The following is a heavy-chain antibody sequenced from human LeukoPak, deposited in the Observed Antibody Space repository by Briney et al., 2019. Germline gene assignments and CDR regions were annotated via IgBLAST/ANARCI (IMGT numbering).Heavy chain of an antibody. Sequence: PGGSLRLSCVASGFTFSDYEMNWVRQAPGKGLEWISYISTGGDTIRYADSVKGRFTISRDNAKNSLYLQMDSLRAEDTAVYYCARNLAYWGQGALVTVSS. CDR1: GFTFSDYE. J-gene: IGHJ4*02. CDR2: ISTGGDTI. V-gene: IGHV3-48*03. CDR3: ARNLAY.